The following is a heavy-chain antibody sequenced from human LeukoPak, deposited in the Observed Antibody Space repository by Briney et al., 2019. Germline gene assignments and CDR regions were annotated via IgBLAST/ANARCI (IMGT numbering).Heavy chain of an antibody. Sequence: GGSLRLSCAASGFTFSSYGMSWIRQAPGKGLEWVSYISSSSSTIYYADSVKGRFTISRDNAKNSLYLQMNSLRAEDTAVYYCAREGIAARRRGPLDYWGQGTLVTVSS. V-gene: IGHV3-48*04. CDR1: GFTFSSYG. CDR2: ISSSSSTI. D-gene: IGHD6-6*01. CDR3: AREGIAARRRGPLDY. J-gene: IGHJ4*02.